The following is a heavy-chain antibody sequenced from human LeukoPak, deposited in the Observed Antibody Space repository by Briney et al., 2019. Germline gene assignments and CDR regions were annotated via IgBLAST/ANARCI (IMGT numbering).Heavy chain of an antibody. V-gene: IGHV1-2*02. D-gene: IGHD5-18*01. Sequence: ASVTVSCKASGYTFTGDYMHWVRQAPGQGLEWMGWINPNSGGTNYAQKFQGRVTMTRDTSISTAYMELSRLRSDDTAVYYCARDLMDTGFDYWGQGTLVTVSS. CDR2: INPNSGGT. CDR3: ARDLMDTGFDY. CDR1: GYTFTGDY. J-gene: IGHJ4*02.